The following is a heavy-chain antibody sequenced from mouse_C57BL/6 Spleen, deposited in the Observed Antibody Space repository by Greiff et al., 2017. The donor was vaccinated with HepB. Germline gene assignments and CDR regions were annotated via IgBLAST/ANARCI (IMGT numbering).Heavy chain of an antibody. Sequence: EVQLVESEGGLVQPGRSMKLSCTASGFTFSDYYMAWVRQVPEKGLEWVANINYDGSSTYYLDSLKSRFIISRDNAKNILYLQMSSLKSEDTATYYCARDSSGLSGWYFDVWGTGTTVTVSS. V-gene: IGHV5-16*01. D-gene: IGHD3-2*02. J-gene: IGHJ1*03. CDR3: ARDSSGLSGWYFDV. CDR1: GFTFSDYY. CDR2: INYDGSST.